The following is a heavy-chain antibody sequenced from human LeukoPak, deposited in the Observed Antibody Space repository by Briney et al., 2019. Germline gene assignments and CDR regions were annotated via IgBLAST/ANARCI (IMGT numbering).Heavy chain of an antibody. CDR1: GFTFSTYS. Sequence: PGGSLRLSCAASGFTFSTYSMKWVRQAPGKGLEWASYISSSSGTIYYADSVKGRFTISRDNAKNSLYLQMNGLRDEDTAVYYCARDQSDYYGSGSYSEGSYWGQGTLVTVSS. CDR3: ARDQSDYYGSGSYSEGSY. D-gene: IGHD3-10*01. V-gene: IGHV3-48*02. J-gene: IGHJ4*02. CDR2: ISSSSGTI.